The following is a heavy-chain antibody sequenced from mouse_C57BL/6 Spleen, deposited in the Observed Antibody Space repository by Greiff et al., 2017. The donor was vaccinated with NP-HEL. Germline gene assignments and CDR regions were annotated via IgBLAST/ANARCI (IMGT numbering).Heavy chain of an antibody. D-gene: IGHD1-1*01. CDR1: GYTFTDYN. CDR2: INPNNGGT. Sequence: EVMLVESGPELVKPGASVKIPCKASGYTFTDYNMDWVKQSHGKSLEWIGDINPNNGGTIYNQKFKGKATLTVDKSSSTAYMELRSLTSEDTAVYYCARSYGSSFHWYFDVWGTGTTVTVSS. V-gene: IGHV1-18*01. J-gene: IGHJ1*03. CDR3: ARSYGSSFHWYFDV.